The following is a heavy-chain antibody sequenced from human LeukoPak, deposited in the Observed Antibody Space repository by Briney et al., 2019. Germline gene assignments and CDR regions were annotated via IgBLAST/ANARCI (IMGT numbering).Heavy chain of an antibody. CDR2: IYSGGST. Sequence: HPGGSLRLSCAASGFTVSSNYMSWVRQAPGKGLEWVSVIYSGGSTYYADSVKGRFTISRDNSKNTLYLQMNSLRAEDTAVYYCAKPHWKWELPPYFDYWGQGTLVTVSS. J-gene: IGHJ4*02. V-gene: IGHV3-66*01. CDR3: AKPHWKWELPPYFDY. CDR1: GFTVSSNY. D-gene: IGHD1-26*01.